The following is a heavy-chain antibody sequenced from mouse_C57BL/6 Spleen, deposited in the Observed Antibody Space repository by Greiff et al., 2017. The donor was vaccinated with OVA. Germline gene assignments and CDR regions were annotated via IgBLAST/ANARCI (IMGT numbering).Heavy chain of an antibody. CDR1: GYTFTGYW. CDR2: ILPGSGST. Sequence: VQLQQSGAELMTPGASVKLSCKATGYTFTGYWIEWVKQRPGHGLEWIGEILPGSGSTNYTEKFKGKATFTAYTSSTPAYMQLSSLTTEDSAIYYCAYDCYSWFAYCGQGTLVTVSA. CDR3: AYDCYSWFAY. D-gene: IGHD2-3*01. J-gene: IGHJ3*01. V-gene: IGHV1-9*01.